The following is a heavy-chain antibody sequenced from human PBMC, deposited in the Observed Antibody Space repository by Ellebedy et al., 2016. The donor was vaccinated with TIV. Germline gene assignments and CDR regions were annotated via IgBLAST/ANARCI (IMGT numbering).Heavy chain of an antibody. V-gene: IGHV5-51*01. CDR1: GYSFTSYW. CDR3: ARFYDYSNYGDYSFGQYYYGMDV. J-gene: IGHJ6*02. CDR2: IYPDDSDT. D-gene: IGHD4-11*01. Sequence: GESLKISXKGSGYSFTSYWIGWVRQMPGKGLEWMGIIYPDDSDTRYSPSFQGQVTISADKSISTAYLQWSSLKASDTAMYYCARFYDYSNYGDYSFGQYYYGMDVWGQGTTVTVSS.